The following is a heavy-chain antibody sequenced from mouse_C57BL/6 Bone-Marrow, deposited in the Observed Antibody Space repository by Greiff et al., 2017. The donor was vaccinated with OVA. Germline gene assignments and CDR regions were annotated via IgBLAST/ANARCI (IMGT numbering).Heavy chain of an antibody. Sequence: EVQLQQSGPELVKPGASVKISCKASGYSFTGYYMNWVKQSPEKSLEWIGEINPSTGGTTYNQKFKAKATLTVDKSSSTAYMQLKSLTSEDSAVYYCARSLTYYSNYVDYWGQGTTLTVSS. V-gene: IGHV1-42*01. D-gene: IGHD2-5*01. CDR3: ARSLTYYSNYVDY. CDR2: INPSTGGT. CDR1: GYSFTGYY. J-gene: IGHJ2*01.